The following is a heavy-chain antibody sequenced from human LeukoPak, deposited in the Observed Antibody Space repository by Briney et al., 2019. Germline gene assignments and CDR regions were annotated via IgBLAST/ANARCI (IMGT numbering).Heavy chain of an antibody. CDR1: GYTFTSYD. D-gene: IGHD3-22*01. CDR3: ARARRRVVNDAFDI. V-gene: IGHV1-18*01. Sequence: GASVKVSCKASGYTFTSYDISWVRQAPGQGLEWMGWISTYNGNTNYAQKFQGRVTMTRDTSISTAYMELSRLRSDDTAVYYCARARRRVVNDAFDIWGQGTMVTVSS. J-gene: IGHJ3*02. CDR2: ISTYNGNT.